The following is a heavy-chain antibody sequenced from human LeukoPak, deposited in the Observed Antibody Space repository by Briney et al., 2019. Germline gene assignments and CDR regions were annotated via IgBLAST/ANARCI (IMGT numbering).Heavy chain of an antibody. CDR3: ARWGNDYSQFDS. CDR2: VSGSGDNT. V-gene: IGHV3-23*01. D-gene: IGHD4-11*01. CDR1: GFTFNNYA. Sequence: GGSLRLSCAASGFTFNNYAMTWVRQAPGKGLEWVSVVSGSGDNTNYADSVKGRLIISRDNSKNTLFLQMNSLRTEDTAVYFCARWGNDYSQFDSWGQGTLVTV. J-gene: IGHJ4*02.